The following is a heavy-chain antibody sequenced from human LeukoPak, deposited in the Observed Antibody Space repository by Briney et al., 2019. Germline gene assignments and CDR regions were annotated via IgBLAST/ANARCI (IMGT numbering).Heavy chain of an antibody. CDR3: ARGGCSGGSCYSDFDY. J-gene: IGHJ4*02. V-gene: IGHV3-30*04. Sequence: GGSLRLSCAASGFTFSSYAMHWVRQAPGKGLEGVAVISYDGSNKYYADSVKGRFTISRDNSKNTLYLQMNSLRAEDTAVYYCARGGCSGGSCYSDFDYWGQGTLVTVSS. D-gene: IGHD2-15*01. CDR1: GFTFSSYA. CDR2: ISYDGSNK.